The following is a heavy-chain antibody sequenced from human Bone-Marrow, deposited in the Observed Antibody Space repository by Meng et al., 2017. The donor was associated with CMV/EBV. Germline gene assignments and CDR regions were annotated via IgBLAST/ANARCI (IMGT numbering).Heavy chain of an antibody. V-gene: IGHV3-49*04. D-gene: IGHD3-3*01. Sequence: GESLKISCTASGFTFGDYAMSWVRQAPGKGLEWVGFIRSKAYGGTKEYAASVKGRFTISRDDYKSIAYRQVNSLKTEDTAVYHCTRVLPLDFWCGDYGDYWGRGTLVTVSS. CDR3: TRVLPLDFWCGDYGDY. CDR1: GFTFGDYA. CDR2: IRSKAYGGTK. J-gene: IGHJ4*02.